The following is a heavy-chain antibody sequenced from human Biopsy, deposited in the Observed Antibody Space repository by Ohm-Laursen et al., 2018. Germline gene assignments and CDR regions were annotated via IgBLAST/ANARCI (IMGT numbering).Heavy chain of an antibody. D-gene: IGHD5-18*01. CDR3: ARGYAGLYEAFDF. CDR2: IYNDVST. Sequence: GTLSLTCTVSGASVSSGSYDWSWIRQPPGKGLEWIGNIYNDVSTKYNPSLRSRVTISADESTNQFSLKLRSVTAADTAVYYCARGYAGLYEAFDFWGQGTVVTVAS. V-gene: IGHV4-61*01. CDR1: GASVSSGSYD. J-gene: IGHJ3*01.